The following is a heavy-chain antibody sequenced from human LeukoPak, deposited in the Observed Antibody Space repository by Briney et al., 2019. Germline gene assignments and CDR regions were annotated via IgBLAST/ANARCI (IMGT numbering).Heavy chain of an antibody. CDR2: INPNSGGT. V-gene: IGHV1-2*04. D-gene: IGHD6-13*01. J-gene: IGHJ4*02. CDR3: ARDATAALDY. Sequence: ASVKISCKASGYTFTGYYMHWVRQAPGQGLEWMGWINPNSGGTNYAQKFQGWVTMTRDTSISTAYMELSRLRSDDTAVYYRARDATAALDYWGQGTLVTVSS. CDR1: GYTFTGYY.